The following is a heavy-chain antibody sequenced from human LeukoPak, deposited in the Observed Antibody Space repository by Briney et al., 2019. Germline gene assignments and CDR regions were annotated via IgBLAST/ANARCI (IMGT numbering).Heavy chain of an antibody. Sequence: GGSLRLSCAASGFIFSGSAMHWVRQASGKGLEWVGRIRNKANTYATAYSTSVKGRFTISRDDSKNTAYLQMNSLKTEDTAVYYCTRRSSDDSSGYYIWGQGTLVTVSS. CDR1: GFIFSGSA. J-gene: IGHJ4*02. V-gene: IGHV3-73*01. CDR2: IRNKANTYAT. CDR3: TRRSSDDSSGYYI. D-gene: IGHD3-22*01.